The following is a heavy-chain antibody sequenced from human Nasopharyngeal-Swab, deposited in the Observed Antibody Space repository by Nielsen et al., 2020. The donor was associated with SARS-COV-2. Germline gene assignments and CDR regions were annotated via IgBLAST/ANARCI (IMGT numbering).Heavy chain of an antibody. CDR3: GRQGVFVPAYFHQYYMDV. J-gene: IGHJ6*03. Sequence: GGSLRLSCATSGFSFSTYLMTWVRHAPGKGLQWVANIKQDGSEIYYVDSVKGRFTVSRDNHKNLLYLQVNSLRAEDTAVYYCGRQGVFVPAYFHQYYMDVWGKGTTVTVYS. V-gene: IGHV3-7*03. CDR1: GFSFSTYL. D-gene: IGHD3-16*02. CDR2: IKQDGSEI.